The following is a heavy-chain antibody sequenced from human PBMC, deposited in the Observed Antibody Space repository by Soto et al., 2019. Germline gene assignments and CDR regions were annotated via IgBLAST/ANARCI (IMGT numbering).Heavy chain of an antibody. CDR3: ARGVAAAGTAYFDY. CDR1: GGSVSSGSYY. CDR2: IYYSGST. V-gene: IGHV4-61*01. Sequence: QVQLQESGPGLVKPSETLSLTCTVSGGSVSSGSYYWSWIRQPPGKGLEWIGYIYYSGSTNYNPSPKSRVTISVDTSKNQFSLKLSSVTAADTAVYYCARGVAAAGTAYFDYWGQGTLVTVSS. J-gene: IGHJ4*02. D-gene: IGHD6-13*01.